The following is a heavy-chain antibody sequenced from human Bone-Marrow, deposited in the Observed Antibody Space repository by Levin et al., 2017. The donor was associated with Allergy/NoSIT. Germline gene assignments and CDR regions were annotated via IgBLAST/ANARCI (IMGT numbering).Heavy chain of an antibody. CDR1: GFIFSNAW. Sequence: GGSLRLSCAASGFIFSNAWMSWVRQAPGKGLEWVGRIRSKADGGTTDYAAPVKGRFSISRHDSKNTLYLQMNGLKTEDTAVYYCTTDLIGDDSSGYYDQYYFDYWGQGTLVTVSS. J-gene: IGHJ4*02. V-gene: IGHV3-15*01. D-gene: IGHD3-22*01. CDR3: TTDLIGDDSSGYYDQYYFDY. CDR2: IRSKADGGTT.